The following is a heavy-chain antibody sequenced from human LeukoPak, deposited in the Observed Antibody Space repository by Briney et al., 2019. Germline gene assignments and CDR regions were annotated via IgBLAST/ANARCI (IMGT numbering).Heavy chain of an antibody. CDR1: GCTFSIYW. CDR3: ARHSSGYYHYDY. J-gene: IGHJ4*02. V-gene: IGHV3-74*01. CDR2: INSDGRST. D-gene: IGHD3-22*01. Sequence: GGSLRLSCAPSGCTFSIYWMHWVPPAPGKGVVWVSRINSDGRSTSDADSVKGRFTISRDNSKNTLHLQMNSLRAEDTAVYYCARHSSGYYHYDYWGPGTPVTVAS.